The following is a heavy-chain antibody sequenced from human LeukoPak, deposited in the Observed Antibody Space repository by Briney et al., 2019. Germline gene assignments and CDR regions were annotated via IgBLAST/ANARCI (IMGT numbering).Heavy chain of an antibody. D-gene: IGHD5-18*01. V-gene: IGHV3-7*01. CDR1: GFPFSPDW. CDR2: IKKSGSET. J-gene: IGHJ4*02. Sequence: GGSLTLSCAASGFPFSPDWMSWVRQAPGKGLEWVAMIKKSGSETHYVDSVKGRFTISRDSARNSLYLQMSSLKADDTAVYYCASLDTAAIRTGGYWGQGTLVTVSP. CDR3: ASLDTAAIRTGGY.